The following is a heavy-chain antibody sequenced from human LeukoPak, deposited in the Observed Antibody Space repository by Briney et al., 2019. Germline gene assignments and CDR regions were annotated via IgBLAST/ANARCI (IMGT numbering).Heavy chain of an antibody. D-gene: IGHD1-7*01. V-gene: IGHV1-69*05. CDR1: GGTFSSYA. CDR3: VLEGNWNYIARLGITGFDP. Sequence: LVKVSCKASGGTFSSYAISWVRQAPGQGLEWMGRIIPIFGTANYAQKFQGRVTITTDESTSTAYMELSSLRSEDTAVYYCVLEGNWNYIARLGITGFDPWGQGTLVTVSS. CDR2: IIPIFGTA. J-gene: IGHJ5*02.